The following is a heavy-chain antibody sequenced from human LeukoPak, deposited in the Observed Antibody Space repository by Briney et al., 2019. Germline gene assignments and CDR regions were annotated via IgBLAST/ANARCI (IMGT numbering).Heavy chain of an antibody. CDR2: IKSKTDGGTR. Sequence: GGSLRLSCAASGFSFNDAWMSWVRQAPGKGLEWVGRIKSKTDGGTRDFAAPVKGRFVISRDDSKNTLYLQMHSLRTEDTAIYYCAAGTGRSDFGYWGQGTLVTVSS. V-gene: IGHV3-15*01. CDR3: AAGTGRSDFGY. J-gene: IGHJ4*02. D-gene: IGHD1-1*01. CDR1: GFSFNDAW.